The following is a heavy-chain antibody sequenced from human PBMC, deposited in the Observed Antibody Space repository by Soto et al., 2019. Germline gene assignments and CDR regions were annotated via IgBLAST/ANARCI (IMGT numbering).Heavy chain of an antibody. CDR2: IYYSGST. V-gene: IGHV4-31*03. CDR3: ARDRDTGDDYGDYVGMDV. CDR1: GGSISSGGYY. D-gene: IGHD4-17*01. J-gene: IGHJ6*02. Sequence: SETLSLTCTVSGGSISSGGYYWSWIRQHPGKGLEWIGYIYYSGSTYYNPSLKSRVTISVDTSKNQFSLKLSSVTAADTAVYYCARDRDTGDDYGDYVGMDVWGQGTTVTVSS.